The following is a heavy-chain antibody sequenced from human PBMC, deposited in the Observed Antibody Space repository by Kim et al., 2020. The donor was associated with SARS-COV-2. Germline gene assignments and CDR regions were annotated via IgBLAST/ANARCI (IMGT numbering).Heavy chain of an antibody. CDR3: ARDGRDYDPGYYYGMDV. V-gene: IGHV4-59*01. J-gene: IGHJ6*02. CDR1: GGSISSYY. CDR2: IYYSGST. Sequence: SETLSHTCTVSGGSISSYYWSWIRQPPGKGLEWIGYIYYSGSTNYNPSLKSRVTISVDTSKNQFSLKLSSVTAADTAVYYCARDGRDYDPGYYYGMDVWGQGTTVTVSS. D-gene: IGHD4-17*01.